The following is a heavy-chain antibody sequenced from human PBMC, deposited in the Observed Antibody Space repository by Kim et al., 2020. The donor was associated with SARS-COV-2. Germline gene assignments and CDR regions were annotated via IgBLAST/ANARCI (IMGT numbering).Heavy chain of an antibody. D-gene: IGHD2-15*01. Sequence: KYFADFVRGRFTISRENSENTLYLQMNSLRTDDTAVYYCAKDFAQYYFFDYWGQGTLVTVSS. J-gene: IGHJ4*02. V-gene: IGHV3-30*02. CDR2: K. CDR3: AKDFAQYYFFDY.